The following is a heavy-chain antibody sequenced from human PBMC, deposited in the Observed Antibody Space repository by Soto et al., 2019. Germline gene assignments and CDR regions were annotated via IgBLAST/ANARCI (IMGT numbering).Heavy chain of an antibody. CDR3: ARGYCSIGSCYTCWHFDL. CDR2: IGPYNGNT. J-gene: IGHJ2*01. Sequence: QVQLVQSGPEVKKPGASVKVSCQASGYTFSNYGISWVRQAPGQGLEWMGWIGPYNGNTDYAQNFQGRVTMTRDTSPNTAYMELRSLRSDDTGLYYCARGYCSIGSCYTCWHFDLWGRGALLTVSS. D-gene: IGHD2-15*01. CDR1: GYTFSNYG. V-gene: IGHV1-18*01.